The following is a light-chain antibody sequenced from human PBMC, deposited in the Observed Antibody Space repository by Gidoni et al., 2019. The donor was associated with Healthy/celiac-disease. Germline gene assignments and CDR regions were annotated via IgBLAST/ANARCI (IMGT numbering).Light chain of an antibody. Sequence: DIQMTPSPSSLSASVGDRVTITCLASQSISSYLNWYQQKPGKAPKLLIYAASSLQSGVPTRFSGSGSGTDFTLTISRLQPEDFATYYCQQSYSSVTFGGGTKVEIK. CDR2: AAS. CDR3: QQSYSSVT. J-gene: IGKJ4*01. CDR1: QSISSY. V-gene: IGKV1-39*01.